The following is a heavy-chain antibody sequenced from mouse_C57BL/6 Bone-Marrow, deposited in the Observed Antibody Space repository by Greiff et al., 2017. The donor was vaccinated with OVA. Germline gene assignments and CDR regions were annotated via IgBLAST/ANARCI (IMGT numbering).Heavy chain of an antibody. V-gene: IGHV1-81*01. CDR3: ARAYYSNYRFAY. D-gene: IGHD2-5*01. CDR1: GYTFTSYG. Sequence: VQLQQSGAELARPGASVKLSCKASGYTFTSYGISWVKQRTGQGLEWIGEIYPRSGNTYYNEKFKGKATLTADKSSSTAYMELRSLTSEDSAVYFCARAYYSNYRFAYWGQGTLVTVSA. CDR2: IYPRSGNT. J-gene: IGHJ3*01.